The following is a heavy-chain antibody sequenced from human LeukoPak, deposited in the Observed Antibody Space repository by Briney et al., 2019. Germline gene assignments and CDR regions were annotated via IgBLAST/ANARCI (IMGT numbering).Heavy chain of an antibody. CDR2: INPNSGGT. D-gene: IGHD5-24*01. CDR1: GYTFTGYY. CDR3: ARIRDGYNDAYDI. Sequence: ASVKVSCKASGYTFTGYYMHWVRQAPGQGLEWMGWINPNSGGTNYAQKFQGRVTMTRDTSISTAYMELSSLRSEDTAVYYCARIRDGYNDAYDIWGQGTVVTVPS. V-gene: IGHV1-2*02. J-gene: IGHJ3*02.